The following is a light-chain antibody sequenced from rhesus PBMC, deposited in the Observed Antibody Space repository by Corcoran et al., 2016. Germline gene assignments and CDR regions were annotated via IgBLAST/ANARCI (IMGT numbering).Light chain of an antibody. CDR3: QHYYDNPYT. Sequence: DIQMTQSPSALSASVGDRVTISCRASQNIYSNLAWYQQKPGKAPKLLIYAASSLQTGIPSRFSGTGAETEFTLTISSLQPEDSATYYCQHYYDNPYTFGQGTKVEIK. CDR1: QNIYSN. V-gene: IGKV1S12*01. J-gene: IGKJ2*01. CDR2: AAS.